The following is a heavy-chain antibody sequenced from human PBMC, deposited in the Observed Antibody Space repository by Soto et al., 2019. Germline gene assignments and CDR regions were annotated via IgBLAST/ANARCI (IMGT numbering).Heavy chain of an antibody. Sequence: SETLSHTCSFAGGSIVGGGDCWSWIRQHPGKGLEWIGYIYYSGSTYYNPSLKSRVTISVDTSKNQFSLKLSSVTAADTAVYYCARTYLDSSGYPDYWGQGTLVTVSS. CDR2: IYYSGST. D-gene: IGHD3-22*01. CDR3: ARTYLDSSGYPDY. V-gene: IGHV4-31*03. J-gene: IGHJ4*02. CDR1: GGSIVGGGDC.